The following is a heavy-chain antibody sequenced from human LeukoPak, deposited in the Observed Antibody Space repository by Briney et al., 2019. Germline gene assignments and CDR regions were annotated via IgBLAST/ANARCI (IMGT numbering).Heavy chain of an antibody. CDR2: ISYDGSNK. V-gene: IGHV3-30*18. D-gene: IGHD6-13*01. Sequence: GGSLRLSCAASGFTFSSYGMHWVRQAPGMGLEWVAVISYDGSNKYYADSVKGRFTISRDNSKNTLYLQMNSLRAEDTAVYYCAKAQVPYSSSWYYFDYWGQGTLVTVSS. CDR1: GFTFSSYG. CDR3: AKAQVPYSSSWYYFDY. J-gene: IGHJ4*02.